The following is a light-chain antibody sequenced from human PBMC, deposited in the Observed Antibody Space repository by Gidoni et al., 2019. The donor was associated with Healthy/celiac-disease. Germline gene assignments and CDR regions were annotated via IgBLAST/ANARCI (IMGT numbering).Light chain of an antibody. V-gene: IGLV1-40*01. J-gene: IGLJ2*01. CDR3: QSYDSSLSGSGVV. CDR1: SSNIGAGYD. CDR2: GNS. Sequence: QSVLTQPPSVSGAPGQRCTISCTGSSSNIGAGYDVHWYQQLPGTAPKLLIYGNSNRPSGVPDRFSGSKSGTSASLAITGLQAEDEADYYCQSYDSSLSGSGVVFGGGTKLTVL.